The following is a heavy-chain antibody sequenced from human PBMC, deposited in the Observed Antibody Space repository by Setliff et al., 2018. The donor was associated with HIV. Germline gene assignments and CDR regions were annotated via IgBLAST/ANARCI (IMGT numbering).Heavy chain of an antibody. CDR1: GGTFSDFR. D-gene: IGHD6-13*01. V-gene: IGHV1-69*10. CDR2: ITPFVGIT. CDR3: ARDKGIREAASLDY. Sequence: SVKVSCKASGGTFSDFRITWVRQAPGQGLEWMGEITPFVGITNYAQKFQGRVTISAGESTATAYIELSSLTSQDTAVYYCARDKGIREAASLDYWGQGSLVTVSS. J-gene: IGHJ4*02.